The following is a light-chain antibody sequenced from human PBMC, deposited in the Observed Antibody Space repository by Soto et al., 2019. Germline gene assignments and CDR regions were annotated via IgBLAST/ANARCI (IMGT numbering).Light chain of an antibody. CDR1: QSVGRN. V-gene: IGKV3-11*01. J-gene: IGKJ4*01. CDR3: QTRSNWPLT. Sequence: EIVLTQSPATLSLSPGERATLSCRTSQSVGRNLAWYQQKPGQAPRLLMYDTSNRATGIPARFSGSGSGTDFTLTINTLEPEDFGVYYCQTRSNWPLTFGGGTKVAIK. CDR2: DTS.